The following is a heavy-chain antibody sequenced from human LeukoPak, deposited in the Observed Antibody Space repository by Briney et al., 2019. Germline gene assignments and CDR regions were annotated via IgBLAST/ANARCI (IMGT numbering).Heavy chain of an antibody. CDR2: ISGSGGST. Sequence: GGSLRLSCAASGFTFSSYAMSWVRQAPGKGLEWVSAISGSGGSTYYADSVKGRFTISRDNSKNTPYLQMNSLRAEDTAVYYCAKDRSSSTSCYSDSNRFDPWGQGTLVTVSS. CDR3: AKDRSSSTSCYSDSNRFDP. V-gene: IGHV3-23*01. J-gene: IGHJ5*02. D-gene: IGHD2-2*01. CDR1: GFTFSSYA.